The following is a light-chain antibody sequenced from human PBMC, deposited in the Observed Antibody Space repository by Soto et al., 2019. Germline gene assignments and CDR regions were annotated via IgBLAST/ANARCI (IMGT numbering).Light chain of an antibody. CDR1: SSDVGGYDY. CDR2: EVS. V-gene: IGLV2-8*01. CDR3: YSYAGNHIHV. J-gene: IGLJ1*01. Sequence: QSALTQPPSASGSPGQSVTISCTGTSSDVGGYDYVSWYQQHPGKAPRLMIFEVSRRPSGVPDRFSGSKSGNTASLTVSGLQAEDEADYYCYSYAGNHIHVFGTGTKLTVL.